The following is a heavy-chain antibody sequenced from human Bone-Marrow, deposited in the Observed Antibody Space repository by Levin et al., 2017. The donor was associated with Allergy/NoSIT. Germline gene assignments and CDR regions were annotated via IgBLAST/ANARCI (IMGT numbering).Heavy chain of an antibody. CDR2: IWYSGSRQ. CDR1: GFTFTSYG. J-gene: IGHJ6*02. CDR3: ARDIGYEATFYGLDV. Sequence: SCAASGFTFTSYGMHWVRQAPGKGLEWVAVIWYSGSRQYYGESVKGRFTISRDSSKNTLFLQMNNSTVEDTAVYFCARDIGYEATFYGLDVWGQGTTVTVSS. V-gene: IGHV3-33*01. D-gene: IGHD5-12*01.